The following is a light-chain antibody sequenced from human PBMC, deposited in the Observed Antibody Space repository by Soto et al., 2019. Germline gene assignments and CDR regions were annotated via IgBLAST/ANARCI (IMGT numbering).Light chain of an antibody. CDR1: QDIGSR. V-gene: IGKV1-12*01. J-gene: IGKJ1*01. CDR2: ETF. CDR3: QQANSFPPWT. Sequence: DIQMTQSPSFVSASVGDRVTITCRASQDIGSRLAWYQQRPGKAPKLLIYETFSLQRGVPSRFSGSRSGTDFSLTISSLQPEDCATYYCQQANSFPPWTFGQGTKVEVK.